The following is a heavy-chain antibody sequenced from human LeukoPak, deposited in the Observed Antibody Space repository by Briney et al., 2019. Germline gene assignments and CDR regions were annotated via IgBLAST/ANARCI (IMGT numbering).Heavy chain of an antibody. CDR3: ARDSYVGWELGLGVARDY. CDR2: ISAYNGNT. CDR1: GYTFTSYG. Sequence: GASVKVSCKASGYTFTSYGISWVRQAPGQGLEWMGWISAYNGNTNYAQKLQGRVTMTTDTSTSTAYMELRSLRSDDTAVYYCARDSYVGWELGLGVARDYWGQGTLVTVSS. V-gene: IGHV1-18*01. J-gene: IGHJ4*02. D-gene: IGHD1-26*01.